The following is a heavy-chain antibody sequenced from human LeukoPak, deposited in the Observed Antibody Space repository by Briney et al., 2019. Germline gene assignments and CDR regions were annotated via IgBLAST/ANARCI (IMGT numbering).Heavy chain of an antibody. J-gene: IGHJ3*02. CDR1: GFTFSSYS. D-gene: IGHD5-12*01. CDR3: AXHXXWLXLLDAFDI. V-gene: IGHV3-21*01. Sequence: CAASGFTFSSYSMNWVRQAPGKGLEWVSSISSSSSYIYYADSVKGRFTISRDKAKNSLYLQMNSLRAEDTAVYYCAXHXXWLXLLDAFDIWGQGTMVTVSS. CDR2: ISSSSSYI.